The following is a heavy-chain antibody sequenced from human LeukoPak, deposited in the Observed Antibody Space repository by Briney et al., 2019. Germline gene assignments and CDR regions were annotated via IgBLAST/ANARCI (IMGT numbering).Heavy chain of an antibody. CDR2: IWYDGSNK. J-gene: IGHJ4*02. V-gene: IGHV3-33*08. D-gene: IGHD3-22*01. CDR3: AGGSSGYFPVDY. CDR1: GFSFSSYN. Sequence: GGSLRLSCAVSGFSFSSYNVHWVRQAPGKGLEWVAVIWYDGSNKYYADSVKGRFTIPRDNSKNTLYLQMNSLRAEDTAVYYCAGGSSGYFPVDYWGQGTLVTVSS.